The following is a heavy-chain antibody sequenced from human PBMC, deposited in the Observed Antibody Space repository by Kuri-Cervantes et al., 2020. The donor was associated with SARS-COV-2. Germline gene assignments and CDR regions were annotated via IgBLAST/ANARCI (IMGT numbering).Heavy chain of an antibody. CDR3: ASGRYSGSYYFDY. V-gene: IGHV1-69*13. CDR2: IIPIFGIA. J-gene: IGHJ4*02. Sequence: SVKVSCKASGGTFSSYAISWVRQAPGQGLEWMGGIIPIFGIANYAQKFQGRVTITADESTSTAYMELSSLRPEDTAVYYCASGRYSGSYYFDYWGQGTLVTVSS. CDR1: GGTFSSYA. D-gene: IGHD1-26*01.